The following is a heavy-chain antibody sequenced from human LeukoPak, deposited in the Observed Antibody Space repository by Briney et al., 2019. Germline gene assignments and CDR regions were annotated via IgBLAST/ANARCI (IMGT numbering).Heavy chain of an antibody. CDR3: ARGPPKQQGYGHTNY. CDR2: MNPNSGNT. D-gene: IGHD5-18*01. V-gene: IGHV1-8*01. J-gene: IGHJ4*02. CDR1: GYTFTSYD. Sequence: GASVKVSCKASGYTFTSYDINWVRQATGQGLKWMGWMNPNSGNTGYAQKFQGRVTMTRNTSISTAYMELSSLRSEDTAVYYCARGPPKQQGYGHTNYWGQGTLVTVSS.